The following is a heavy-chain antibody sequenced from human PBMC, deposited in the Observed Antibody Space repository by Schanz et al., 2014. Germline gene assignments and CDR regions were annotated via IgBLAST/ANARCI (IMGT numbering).Heavy chain of an antibody. CDR1: GFTFSGYG. J-gene: IGHJ6*02. Sequence: VQLVESGGGLVQPGGSLRLSCEASGFTFSGYGMHWVRQAPGKGLEWVAIISYDGRHKNYADSVKGRFTISRDNSKNTLHLQMNSLRVEDTAVYYCAKDDTQVNGMDVWGQGTTVTVSS. CDR2: ISYDGRHK. V-gene: IGHV3-30*18. CDR3: AKDDTQVNGMDV.